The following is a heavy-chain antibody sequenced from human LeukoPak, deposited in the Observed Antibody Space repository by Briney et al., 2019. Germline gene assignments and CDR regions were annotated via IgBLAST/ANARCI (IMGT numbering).Heavy chain of an antibody. CDR1: GGSISRYY. Sequence: SETLCLTCTASGGSISRYYWSWIRQPPAKGPERIGYIYYSGSTNYNPSLKSRVTISVDTSKNHFSLNLSSVTAADTAVYYCARHYDSSGYYFDYWGQGTLVAVSS. CDR2: IYYSGST. CDR3: ARHYDSSGYYFDY. V-gene: IGHV4-59*08. J-gene: IGHJ4*02. D-gene: IGHD3-22*01.